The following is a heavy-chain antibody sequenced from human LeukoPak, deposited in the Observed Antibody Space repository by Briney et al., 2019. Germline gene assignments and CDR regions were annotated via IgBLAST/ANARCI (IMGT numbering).Heavy chain of an antibody. CDR3: AKCRGSSWSDYFDY. V-gene: IGHV3-23*01. Sequence: GGSLRLSCAVSGFSLSRYAMSWVRKAPGKGLEWVSAISDSGGSTYYADSVKARFTISRDNSRNTLYLQMNTLRAEDTAVYYCAKCRGSSWSDYFDYWGQGTLVTVSS. J-gene: IGHJ4*02. CDR2: ISDSGGST. CDR1: GFSLSRYA. D-gene: IGHD6-13*01.